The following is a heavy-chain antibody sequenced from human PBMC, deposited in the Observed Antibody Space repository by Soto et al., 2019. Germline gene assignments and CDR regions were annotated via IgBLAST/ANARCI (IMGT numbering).Heavy chain of an antibody. J-gene: IGHJ6*03. CDR2: ISSNGVGT. Sequence: EVQLAESGGGLAQPGGSLRLSCAASGFTLSGYAMDWVRQAPGQGLEYVSGISSNGVGTYYENSVQGRFTISRDNSKNTVYLQMGSLRPEDMAVYYCARRARPDFYYMDVWGNGTTVTVSS. D-gene: IGHD6-6*01. V-gene: IGHV3-64*01. CDR3: ARRARPDFYYMDV. CDR1: GFTLSGYA.